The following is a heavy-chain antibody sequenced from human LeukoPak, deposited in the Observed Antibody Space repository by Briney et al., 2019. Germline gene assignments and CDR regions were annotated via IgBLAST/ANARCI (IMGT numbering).Heavy chain of an antibody. CDR1: GLTFSDYY. V-gene: IGHV3-11*01. CDR2: ISNSGSTI. J-gene: IGHJ4*02. CDR3: ARELTVYYYDSSGYFPDY. Sequence: PGGSLRLSCAASGLTFSDYYMSWIRQAPGKGLEWVSYISNSGSTIYYADSVKGRFTISRDNAKNSLFLQMNSLRAEDTAVYYCARELTVYYYDSSGYFPDYWGQGTLVTVSS. D-gene: IGHD3-22*01.